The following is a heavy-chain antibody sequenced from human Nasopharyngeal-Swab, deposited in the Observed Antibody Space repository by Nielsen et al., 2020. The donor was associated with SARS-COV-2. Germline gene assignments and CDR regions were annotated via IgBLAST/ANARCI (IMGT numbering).Heavy chain of an antibody. CDR1: GGSFSGYY. CDR2: INHSGSI. V-gene: IGHV4-34*01. J-gene: IGHJ4*02. D-gene: IGHD1-20*01. CDR3: ARGRGITVTTPSPVFDY. Sequence: SPTLSLTCAVYGGSFSGYYWGWIRQSPGKGLEWIGEINHSGSINYNLSLKSRVTISVETSKNQFSLKLSSVTAADTAVYYCARGRGITVTTPSPVFDYWGQGTLVTVSS.